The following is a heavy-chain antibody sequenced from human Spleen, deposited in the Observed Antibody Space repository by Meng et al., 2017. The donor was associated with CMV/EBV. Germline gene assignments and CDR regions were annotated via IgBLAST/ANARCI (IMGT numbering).Heavy chain of an antibody. CDR1: GFTFSDAW. CDR3: TTENTWHDGPFDY. D-gene: IGHD1-1*01. Sequence: GGSLRLSCTASGFTFSDAWMTWVRQAPGKGLEWVGRIRSNTDGGSPDYPAPVKGRFTISRDDSKNTLYLQMNSLKTEDTAIYYCTTENTWHDGPFDYWGQGTLVTVSS. J-gene: IGHJ4*02. V-gene: IGHV3-15*01. CDR2: IRSNTDGGSP.